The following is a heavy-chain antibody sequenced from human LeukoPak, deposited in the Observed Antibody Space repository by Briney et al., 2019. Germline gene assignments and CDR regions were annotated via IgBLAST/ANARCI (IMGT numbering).Heavy chain of an antibody. D-gene: IGHD3-10*01. CDR1: GFTVSSNY. J-gene: IGHJ6*03. CDR2: IYSGGST. V-gene: IGHV3-53*01. Sequence: GGSLRLSCVASGFTVSSNYMSWVRQAPGKGLEWVSVIYSGGSTYYADSMKGRFTISRDNSKNTLYLQMNSLRAEDTAVYYCASGSGSYRTPYYYMDVWGTGTTVTVSS. CDR3: ASGSGSYRTPYYYMDV.